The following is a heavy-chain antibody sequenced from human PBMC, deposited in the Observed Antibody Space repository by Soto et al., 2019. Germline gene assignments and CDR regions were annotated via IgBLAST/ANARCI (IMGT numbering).Heavy chain of an antibody. CDR2: IIPIFGTA. D-gene: IGHD5-18*01. J-gene: IGHJ4*02. CDR3: ARRWIQLWSFDY. CDR1: GGTFSSYA. V-gene: IGHV1-69*13. Sequence: ASVKVSCKASGGTFSSYAISWVRQAPGQGLEWMGGIIPIFGTANYAQKFQGRVTITADESTSTAYMELSSLRSEDMAVYYCARRWIQLWSFDYWGQGTLVTVSS.